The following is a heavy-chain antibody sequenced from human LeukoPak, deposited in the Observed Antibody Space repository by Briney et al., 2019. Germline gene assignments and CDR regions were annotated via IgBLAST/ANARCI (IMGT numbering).Heavy chain of an antibody. CDR1: GFTFSSYW. CDR2: IKQDGSEK. CDR3: ARVHYGDYSISAFDI. Sequence: GGSLRLSCAASGFTFSSYWMSWVRQAPGKGLEWVANIKQDGSEKYYADSVKGRFTISRDNAKNSLYLQMNSLRAEDTAVYYCARVHYGDYSISAFDIWGQGTMVTVSS. J-gene: IGHJ3*02. V-gene: IGHV3-7*01. D-gene: IGHD4-17*01.